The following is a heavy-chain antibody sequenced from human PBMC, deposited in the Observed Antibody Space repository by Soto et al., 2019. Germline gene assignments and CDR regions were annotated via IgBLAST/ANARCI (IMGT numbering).Heavy chain of an antibody. D-gene: IGHD3-16*02. CDR3: AAYCYTMTCTHFHGYS. J-gene: IGHJ5*02. CDR1: GFRFRDYW. Sequence: EVQLVESGGGLVQTGGSLRLSCAVSGFRFRDYWMSWVRQAPGKRLEWVANIKQDESDKYYVDSVKGRFTISRDNAKNALYLQMNSLRVEDTAVYYCAAYCYTMTCTHFHGYSWGQGTQVTVSS. V-gene: IGHV3-7*03. CDR2: IKQDESDK.